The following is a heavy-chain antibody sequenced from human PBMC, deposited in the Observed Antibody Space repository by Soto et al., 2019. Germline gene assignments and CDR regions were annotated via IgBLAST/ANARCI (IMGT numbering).Heavy chain of an antibody. CDR2: ISGTSGTT. CDR3: AKGRYDTSGYYSAY. J-gene: IGHJ4*02. Sequence: TGGSLRLSCASSGFTFSSYAMNWVRQATGQGLEWVSFISGTSGTTYYADSVKGRFTVSRDNSKNTLYLQVNSLRAEDTALYYCAKGRYDTSGYYSAYWGQGTLVTVSS. V-gene: IGHV3-23*01. CDR1: GFTFSSYA. D-gene: IGHD3-22*01.